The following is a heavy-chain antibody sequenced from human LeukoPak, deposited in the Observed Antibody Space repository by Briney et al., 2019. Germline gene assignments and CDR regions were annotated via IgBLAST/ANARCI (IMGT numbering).Heavy chain of an antibody. J-gene: IGHJ3*02. D-gene: IGHD4-17*01. CDR2: ISSSSSNT. CDR3: ARAVTTFAFDI. V-gene: IGHV3-21*01. CDR1: GFTFRSYS. Sequence: GGSLRLSCAASGFTFRSYSMNWVRQAPGKGLEWVSFISSSSSNTYYADSVKGRFTISRDNAKNSLYLQMNSLRAEDTAVYYCARAVTTFAFDIWGQGTMVTVSS.